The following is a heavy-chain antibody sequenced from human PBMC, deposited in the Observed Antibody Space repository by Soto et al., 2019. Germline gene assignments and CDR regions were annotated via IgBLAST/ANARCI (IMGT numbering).Heavy chain of an antibody. Sequence: EVQLLESGGDLVQPGGSLSLSCAASGFTFSSYAMSWVRQAPGKGLEWVSSIRDSGINTYYADSVKGRFTISRDNSKNTLYLHMNSLRAEDTALYYCTKGETSGWYFFGYWGQGTLVTVSS. CDR2: IRDSGINT. V-gene: IGHV3-23*01. CDR1: GFTFSSYA. CDR3: TKGETSGWYFFGY. D-gene: IGHD6-19*01. J-gene: IGHJ4*02.